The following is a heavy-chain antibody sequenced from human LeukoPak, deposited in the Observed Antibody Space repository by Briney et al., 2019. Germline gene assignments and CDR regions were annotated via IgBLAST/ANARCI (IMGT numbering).Heavy chain of an antibody. J-gene: IGHJ4*02. CDR2: IGSSGRTI. D-gene: IGHD6-19*01. CDR3: ARGSRLCSSGVGLDY. Sequence: GGSLRLSCAASGFTFSDYYMSWIRQAPGKGLEWVSYIGSSGRTIYYADSVKGRFTISRDNAKNSLYLQMNSLRAEDTAVYYCARGSRLCSSGVGLDYWGQGTLVTVSS. CDR1: GFTFSDYY. V-gene: IGHV3-11*04.